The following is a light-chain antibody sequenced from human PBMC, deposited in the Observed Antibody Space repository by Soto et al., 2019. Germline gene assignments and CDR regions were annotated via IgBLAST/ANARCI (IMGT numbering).Light chain of an antibody. V-gene: IGLV2-23*01. J-gene: IGLJ1*01. CDR3: SSYTSSYIYV. CDR1: SSDVGCYNL. Sequence: QSGLAHPAAGAGSPGHSITVAFSGTSSDVGCYNLVSWYQQHPGKAPKLIIYEGTERPSGISPRFSGSKSGNTASLTISGLQAEEEADYYCSSYTSSYIYVFGSGTKVTVL. CDR2: EGT.